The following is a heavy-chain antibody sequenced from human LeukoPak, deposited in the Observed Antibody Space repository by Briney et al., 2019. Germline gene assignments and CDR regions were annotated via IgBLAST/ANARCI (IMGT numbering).Heavy chain of an antibody. Sequence: SETLSLTCTVSGDSISSSRDFWDWIRQPPGKGLEWIGIISNSGSTYYNPSLKSRVSISVDTSKNQFSLKLSSVTAADTAVYYCARLADIVVAPAASTNDYGDYVFSGAFDSWGQGTLVTVSS. CDR3: ARLADIVVAPAASTNDYGDYVFSGAFDS. CDR2: ISNSGST. CDR1: GDSISSSRDF. D-gene: IGHD2-2*01. V-gene: IGHV4-39*01. J-gene: IGHJ4*02.